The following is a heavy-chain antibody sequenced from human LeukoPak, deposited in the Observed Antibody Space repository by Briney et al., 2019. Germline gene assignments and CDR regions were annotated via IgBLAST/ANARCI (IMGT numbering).Heavy chain of an antibody. Sequence: PGGSLRLSCAAPGFTFSSYAMSWVRQAPGKGLEWVSAISGSGGSTYYADSVKGRFTISRDNSKNTLYLQTNSLRAEDTAVYYCAKSPRIAAAGTIAFDIWGQGTMVTVSS. CDR3: AKSPRIAAAGTIAFDI. CDR1: GFTFSSYA. D-gene: IGHD6-13*01. J-gene: IGHJ3*02. V-gene: IGHV3-23*01. CDR2: ISGSGGST.